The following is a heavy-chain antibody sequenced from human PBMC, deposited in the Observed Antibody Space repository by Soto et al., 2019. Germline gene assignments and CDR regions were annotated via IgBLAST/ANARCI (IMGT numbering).Heavy chain of an antibody. CDR3: AVAHYGSGTPPVGYFDY. J-gene: IGHJ4*02. D-gene: IGHD3-10*01. V-gene: IGHV1-69*13. CDR2: IIPIFGTA. CDR1: GGTFSSYA. Sequence: LVKVSCKASGGTFSSYAISWVRQAPGQGLEWMGGIIPIFGTANYAQKFQGRVTITADESTSTAYMELSSLRSEDTAVYYCAVAHYGSGTPPVGYFDYWGQGTLVTVSS.